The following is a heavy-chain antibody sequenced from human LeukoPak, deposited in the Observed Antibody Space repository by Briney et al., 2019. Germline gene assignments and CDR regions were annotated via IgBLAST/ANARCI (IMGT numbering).Heavy chain of an antibody. Sequence: GGSLRLSCAASGFTFDDYALHWVRQSPGKGLEWVSGISWNSGSIGYADSVKGRFTISRDDSTNTVYLHMNSLRDEDTALYHCVREAGYCAPVCVKTNWFDPWGQGTLVTVSS. J-gene: IGHJ5*02. D-gene: IGHD2-15*01. CDR1: GFTFDDYA. CDR3: VREAGYCAPVCVKTNWFDP. CDR2: ISWNSGSI. V-gene: IGHV3-9*01.